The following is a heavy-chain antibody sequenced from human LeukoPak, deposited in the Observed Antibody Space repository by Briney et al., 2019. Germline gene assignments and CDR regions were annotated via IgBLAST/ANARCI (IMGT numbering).Heavy chain of an antibody. D-gene: IGHD5-12*01. V-gene: IGHV3-53*01. CDR2: IYSGGST. CDR3: ARDDGGYGPFDY. Sequence: GGSLRLSCAVSGFTVSSNYMNWVRHAPGKGLEWVAIIYSGGSTYYTDSVKGRFTISRDNSKNTLYLQMNSLRAEDTAVYYCARDDGGYGPFDYWGQGTLVTVSS. J-gene: IGHJ4*02. CDR1: GFTVSSNY.